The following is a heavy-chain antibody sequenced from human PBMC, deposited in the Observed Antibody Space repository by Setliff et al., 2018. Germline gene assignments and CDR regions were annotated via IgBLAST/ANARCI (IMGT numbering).Heavy chain of an antibody. Sequence: ASVKVSCKASGYTFSHSGITWVRQAPGQGLEWIGWINNYNFNTNYAQRFQGRVTMSTDTSTSAAYMELRSLRSDDTAVYYCAISTLSICTGGSCPNAFDVWGQGTMVTVSS. CDR3: AISTLSICTGGSCPNAFDV. D-gene: IGHD2-8*02. V-gene: IGHV1-18*01. CDR1: GYTFSHSG. CDR2: INNYNFNT. J-gene: IGHJ3*01.